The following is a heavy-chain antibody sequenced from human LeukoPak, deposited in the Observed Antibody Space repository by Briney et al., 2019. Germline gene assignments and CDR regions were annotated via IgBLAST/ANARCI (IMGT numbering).Heavy chain of an antibody. D-gene: IGHD2-2*01. V-gene: IGHV4-59*01. J-gene: IGHJ6*02. Sequence: SETLSLTCTVSGDSISSYFWSWIRQPPGKGLEWIGYIYYSGSTNYNPSLKSRVTISVDTSKNQFSLKLSSVTAADTAVYYCARDTSRKGGNWVYYYGMDVWGQGTTVTVSS. CDR3: ARDTSRKGGNWVYYYGMDV. CDR1: GDSISSYF. CDR2: IYYSGST.